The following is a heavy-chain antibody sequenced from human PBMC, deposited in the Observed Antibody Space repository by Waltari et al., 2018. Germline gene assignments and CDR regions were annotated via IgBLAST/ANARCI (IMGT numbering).Heavy chain of an antibody. Sequence: EGQLVESGGGLVQPGGSVTLSCAASGFAFSDAWMSWVRQVPGKGLEWVGRIKDKRDGGTTDYATPVKGRFTSSRDDSKKLLSLEMNSLKTDDTGVYYCVAPWTIWGQGTLVTVSS. CDR3: VAPWTI. D-gene: IGHD3-3*01. J-gene: IGHJ4*02. V-gene: IGHV3-15*01. CDR2: IKDKRDGGTT. CDR1: GFAFSDAW.